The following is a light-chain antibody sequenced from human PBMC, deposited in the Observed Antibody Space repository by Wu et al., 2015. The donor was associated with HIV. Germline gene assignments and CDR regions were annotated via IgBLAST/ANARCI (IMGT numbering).Light chain of an antibody. Sequence: DIQMTQSPSSLSASVGDRVSIACRSSQNIGYYLNWYQQVSGKAPKLLISATSSLQGGVPSRFSGSGSGTHFTLTINNMQPEDFATYFCQQTYSTPAWTFGQGTKVELK. V-gene: IGKV1-39*01. J-gene: IGKJ1*01. CDR3: QQTYSTPAWT. CDR1: QNIGYY. CDR2: ATS.